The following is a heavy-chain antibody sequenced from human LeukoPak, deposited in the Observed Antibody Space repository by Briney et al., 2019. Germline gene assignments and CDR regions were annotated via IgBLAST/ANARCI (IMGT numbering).Heavy chain of an antibody. CDR1: GGSFSGYY. CDR2: INHSGST. D-gene: IGHD3-10*01. J-gene: IGHJ4*02. CDR3: ARAHLPPYYYGSGSYSDY. Sequence: SETLSLTCAVYGGSFSGYYWSWIRQPPGKGLEWIGEINHSGSTNYTPSLKSRVTISVDTSKNQFSLKLSSVTAADTAVYYCARAHLPPYYYGSGSYSDYWGQGTLVTVSS. V-gene: IGHV4-34*01.